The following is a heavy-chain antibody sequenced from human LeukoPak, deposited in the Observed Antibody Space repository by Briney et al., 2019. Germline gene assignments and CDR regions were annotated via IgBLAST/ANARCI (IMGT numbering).Heavy chain of an antibody. CDR1: GYSFTSYW. V-gene: IGHV5-51*01. J-gene: IGHJ4*02. CDR3: ARPSNYDSSGYYSWYFDY. CDR2: IYPGDSDT. Sequence: GESLKISCKGSGYSFTSYWIGWVRQMPGKGLEWMGIIYPGDSDTRYSPSFQGQVTISADKSISTAYLQWSSLKASDTAVYYCARPSNYDSSGYYSWYFDYWGQGTLVTVSS. D-gene: IGHD3-22*01.